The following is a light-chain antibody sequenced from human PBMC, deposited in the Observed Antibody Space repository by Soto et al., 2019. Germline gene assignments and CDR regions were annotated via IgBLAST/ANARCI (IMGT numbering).Light chain of an antibody. CDR3: QQYNHWPPLT. CDR2: GAS. J-gene: IGKJ4*01. Sequence: EIVMTQSPATLSVSPGERATLSCRASQSVGRNLAWYQQKPGQAPRLLIYGASTRATGIPARFSGSGSGTEFTLTLSRLQSEDFAIYSGQQYNHWPPLTFGGGTKVEIK. CDR1: QSVGRN. V-gene: IGKV3-15*01.